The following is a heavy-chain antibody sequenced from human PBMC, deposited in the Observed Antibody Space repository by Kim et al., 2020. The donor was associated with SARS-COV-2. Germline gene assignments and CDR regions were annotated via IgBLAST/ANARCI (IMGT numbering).Heavy chain of an antibody. CDR2: ISAYNGNT. J-gene: IGHJ6*02. D-gene: IGHD4-17*01. V-gene: IGHV1-18*01. CDR1: GYTFTSYG. CDR3: ARDLPGSNDYGDYVPINYGMDV. Sequence: ASVKVSCKASGYTFTSYGISWVRQAPGQGLEWMGWISAYNGNTNYAQKLQGRVTMTTDTSTSTAYMELRSLRSDDTAVYYCARDLPGSNDYGDYVPINYGMDVWGQGTTVTVSS.